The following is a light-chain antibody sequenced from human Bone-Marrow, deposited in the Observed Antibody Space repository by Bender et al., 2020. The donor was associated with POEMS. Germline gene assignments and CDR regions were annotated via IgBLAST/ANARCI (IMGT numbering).Light chain of an antibody. J-gene: IGLJ2*01. CDR2: DVR. V-gene: IGLV2-14*03. CDR1: STDIGGYIY. CDR3: SLYSSNTTWI. Sequence: QSALTQPASVSGSPGQSITISCTGTSTDIGGYIYVSWYQQHPGKAPKLMIYDVRIRPSGVSNRFSGSKSGDTASLTISGLQPEDEADYYCSLYSSNTTWIFGGGTKVTVL.